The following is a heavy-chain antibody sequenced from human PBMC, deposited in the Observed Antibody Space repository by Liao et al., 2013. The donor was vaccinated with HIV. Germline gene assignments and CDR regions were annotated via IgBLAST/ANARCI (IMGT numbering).Heavy chain of an antibody. CDR3: ARSPGSGRYVWYFDL. CDR2: IYPSGST. Sequence: QVQLQESGPGLVKPSQTLSLTCTVSGGSISSGNFHWTWIRQPAGKGLEWIGRIYPSGSTNYNPSLKSRVIISVDTSKNQFSLNLSSVTAADTAVYYCARSPGSGRYVWYFDLWGRGTLVTVSS. D-gene: IGHD3-10*01. V-gene: IGHV4-61*02. J-gene: IGHJ2*01. CDR1: GGSISSGNFH.